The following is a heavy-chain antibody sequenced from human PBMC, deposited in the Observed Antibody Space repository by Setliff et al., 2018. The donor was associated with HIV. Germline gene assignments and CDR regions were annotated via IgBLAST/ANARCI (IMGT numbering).Heavy chain of an antibody. CDR1: GYTFTGYY. CDR3: ARGRFRAVAGTGGRGWFDP. V-gene: IGHV1-2*02. D-gene: IGHD6-19*01. CDR2: INPNSGGT. J-gene: IGHJ5*02. Sequence: ASVKVSCKASGYTFTGYYMHWVRQAPEQGLEWMGWINPNSGGTNYAQKFQGRVTMTRDTSISTAYMELSRLRSDDTAVYYCARGRFRAVAGTGGRGWFDPWGQGTLVTVSS.